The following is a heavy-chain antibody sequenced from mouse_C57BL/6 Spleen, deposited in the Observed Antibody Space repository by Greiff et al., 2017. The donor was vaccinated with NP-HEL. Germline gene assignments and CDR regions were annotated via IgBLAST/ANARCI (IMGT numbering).Heavy chain of an antibody. CDR2: INPNNGGT. J-gene: IGHJ2*01. CDR3: ARRAYYCSSGYFDY. D-gene: IGHD1-1*01. Sequence: VQLQQSGPELVKPGASVKIPCKASGYTFTDYNMDWVKQSPGKSLEWIGDINPNNGGTIYNQKFKGKATLTVDNSSSTAYMELRSLTSEDTAVYYCARRAYYCSSGYFDYWGQGTTLTVSS. CDR1: GYTFTDYN. V-gene: IGHV1-18*01.